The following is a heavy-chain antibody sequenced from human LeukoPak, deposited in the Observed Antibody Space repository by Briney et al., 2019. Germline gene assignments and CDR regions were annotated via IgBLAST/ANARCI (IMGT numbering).Heavy chain of an antibody. CDR1: GASISRYF. CDR3: ARGDDYKSTLFDY. CDR2: ISSGGST. J-gene: IGHJ4*02. V-gene: IGHV4-59*01. Sequence: SETLSLTCTVSGASISRYFWNWLPHPPGKELEWIGYISSGGSTNYNPSLTSRVTISIDTSKNQFSLKLTSATAADTAVYYCARGDDYKSTLFDYWGQGALVTVSS. D-gene: IGHD5-12*01.